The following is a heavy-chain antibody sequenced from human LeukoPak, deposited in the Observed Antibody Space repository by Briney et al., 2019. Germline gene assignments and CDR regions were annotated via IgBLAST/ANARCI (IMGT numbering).Heavy chain of an antibody. CDR2: INPNSGGT. D-gene: IGHD3-22*01. J-gene: IGHJ4*02. Sequence: ASVKVSCKASGYTFTSYGISWVRQAPGQGLEWMGWINPNSGGTNYAQKFQGRVTMTRDTSISTAYMELSRLRSDNTAVYYCARELGRDSSGYYPLDYWGQGTLVTVSS. V-gene: IGHV1-2*02. CDR3: ARELGRDSSGYYPLDY. CDR1: GYTFTSYG.